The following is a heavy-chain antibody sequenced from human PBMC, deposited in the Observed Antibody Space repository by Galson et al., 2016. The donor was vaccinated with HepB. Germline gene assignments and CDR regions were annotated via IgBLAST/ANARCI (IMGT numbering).Heavy chain of an antibody. CDR2: IYDSGTT. CDR1: GDSVGVGSYY. Sequence: SETLSLTCTVSGDSVGVGSYYWNWIRQPPGKGLEWIGLIYDSGTTNYNPSLKSRVTISLDTSKNQVSLRLSSVTAADTAVYYCAREYAYWGQGTLVTVSS. CDR3: AREYAY. V-gene: IGHV4-61*01. J-gene: IGHJ4*02.